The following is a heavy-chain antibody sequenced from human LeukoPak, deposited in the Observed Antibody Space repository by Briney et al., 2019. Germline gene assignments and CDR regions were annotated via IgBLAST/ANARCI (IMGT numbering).Heavy chain of an antibody. CDR2: FDPEDGET. D-gene: IGHD3-22*01. V-gene: IGHV1-24*01. Sequence: ASVKVSCKASGYTFTSYGISWVRQAPGKGLEWMGGFDPEDGETIYAQKFQGRVTMTEDTSTDTAYMELSSLRSEDTAVYYCATESTYDSSGYLAWGQGTLVTVSS. J-gene: IGHJ5*02. CDR1: GYTFTSYG. CDR3: ATESTYDSSGYLA.